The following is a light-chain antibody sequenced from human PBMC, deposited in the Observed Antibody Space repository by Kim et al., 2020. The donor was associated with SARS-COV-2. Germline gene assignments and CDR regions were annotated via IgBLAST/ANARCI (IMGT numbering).Light chain of an antibody. CDR3: QAWDSSTLV. J-gene: IGLJ3*02. CDR1: KLGDKY. V-gene: IGLV3-1*01. Sequence: SYELTQPPSVSVSPGQTASITCSGDKLGDKYACWYQQKPGQSPVLVIYQDSKRPSGIPERFSGSNSGNTATLTISGTQAMDEADYYRQAWDSSTLVFGGG. CDR2: QDS.